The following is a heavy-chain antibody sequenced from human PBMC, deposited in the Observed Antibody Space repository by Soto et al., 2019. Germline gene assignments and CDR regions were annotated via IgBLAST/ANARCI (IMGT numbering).Heavy chain of an antibody. CDR2: INHSGST. V-gene: IGHV4-34*09. CDR1: GGSFSGYY. Sequence: SETLSLTCAVYGGSFSGYYWSWIRQPPGKGLEWIGEINHSGSTNYNPSLKSRVTISVDTSKNQFSLKLSSVTAVDTAVYYCARDSYYYYYMDVWGKGTTVTVSS. CDR3: ARDSYYYYYMDV. J-gene: IGHJ6*03.